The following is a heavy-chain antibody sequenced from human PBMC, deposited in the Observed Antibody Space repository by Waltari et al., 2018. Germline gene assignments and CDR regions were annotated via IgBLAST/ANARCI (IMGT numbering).Heavy chain of an antibody. CDR1: GGSFIGYY. CDR2: IDHSGNT. D-gene: IGHD3-22*01. CDR3: ARQPRIIVTPYYYYMDV. V-gene: IGHV4-34*01. J-gene: IGHJ6*03. Sequence: QVQLQQWGAGLLKPSETLSLTCAVQGGSFIGYYWGWIRQSSGKGLEWIGEIDHSGNTNCNPSLKRRVTISQDTSRCHFFLKMNSVTAADTAVYYCARQPRIIVTPYYYYMDVWGKGTTVTVSS.